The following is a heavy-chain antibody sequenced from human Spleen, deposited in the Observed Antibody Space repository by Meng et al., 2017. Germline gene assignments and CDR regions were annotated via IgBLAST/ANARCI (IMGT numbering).Heavy chain of an antibody. D-gene: IGHD6-25*01. CDR1: GYTFPDYY. V-gene: IGHV1-2*06. CDR2: INPKSGDT. CDR3: ARDEDISAAGKLFGDY. Sequence: VPLVHSGAEVKKPGASVKVSCKASGYTFPDYYIHWVRRAPGQGLEWMGRINPKSGDTHYAQKFQARVTMTGDTSISTAYMELSGLRSDDTAMYYCARDEDISAAGKLFGDYWGQGTLVTVSS. J-gene: IGHJ4*02.